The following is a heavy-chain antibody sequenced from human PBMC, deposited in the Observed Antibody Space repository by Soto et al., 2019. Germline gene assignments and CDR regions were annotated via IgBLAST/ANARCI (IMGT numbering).Heavy chain of an antibody. Sequence: GESLTISSTCSGDTFTRYWIAWVRQMPGKGLEWMGIIYPGDSDTTYSPSFQGQVTISADKSLSTASLQWSSLRASDTAMYYCARQYCSGGSCYHPDYWGQGTLVTVSS. D-gene: IGHD2-15*01. CDR1: GDTFTRYW. CDR3: ARQYCSGGSCYHPDY. CDR2: IYPGDSDT. V-gene: IGHV5-51*01. J-gene: IGHJ4*02.